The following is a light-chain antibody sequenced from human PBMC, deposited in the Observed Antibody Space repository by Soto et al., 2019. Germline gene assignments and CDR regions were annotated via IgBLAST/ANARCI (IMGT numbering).Light chain of an antibody. CDR2: GPS. CDR1: QSVSSN. V-gene: IGKV3-15*01. J-gene: IGKJ2*01. Sequence: EIVMTQSPATLSVSPGERATLSCRASQSVSSNLAWYQQKPGQAPRLLIYGPSTRATGIPARFSGSGSGTEYTLTISSLQSEDFAVYYCQQYNNWPPYTFGKGTKLEIK. CDR3: QQYNNWPPYT.